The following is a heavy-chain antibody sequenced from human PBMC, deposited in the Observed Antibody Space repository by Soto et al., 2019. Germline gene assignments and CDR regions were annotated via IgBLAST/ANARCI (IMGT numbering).Heavy chain of an antibody. J-gene: IGHJ4*02. Sequence: DVQLLESGGGLVQPGGSLRLSCVASGFTFSSFAMSWVRQAPGKGLEWGSAISGSGGGTYYADSVRGRFIISRDIPENTLLLQMTNLRAEDTAVYYCAKRRDAGGTYRKRHFDSWGPGTLVTVSS. CDR2: ISGSGGGT. D-gene: IGHD2-15*01. CDR1: GFTFSSFA. CDR3: AKRRDAGGTYRKRHFDS. V-gene: IGHV3-23*01.